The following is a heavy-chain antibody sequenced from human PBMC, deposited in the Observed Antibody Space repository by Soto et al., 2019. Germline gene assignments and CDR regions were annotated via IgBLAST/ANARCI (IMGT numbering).Heavy chain of an antibody. V-gene: IGHV2-5*01. CDR3: AQLASRFRYFEWPRFDY. D-gene: IGHD3-9*01. CDR2: IYWNDDK. J-gene: IGHJ4*02. Sequence: CGPTLVNPPPTLPLTCTFSGFSLITGGVGVGWMSQNQGTALEWLALIYWNDDKRYSPSLKSRLTITKDTSKNQVVLTMNNMDPVDTATYYCAQLASRFRYFEWPRFDYWGQGTLVTVSS. CDR1: GFSLITGGVG.